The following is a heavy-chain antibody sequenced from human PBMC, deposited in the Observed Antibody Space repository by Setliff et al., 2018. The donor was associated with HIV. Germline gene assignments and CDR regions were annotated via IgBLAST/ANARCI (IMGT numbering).Heavy chain of an antibody. CDR1: GGSISSHY. D-gene: IGHD2-21*02. J-gene: IGHJ3*02. CDR3: AREVKEVTDSDAFDI. CDR2: IYYSGST. Sequence: PSETLSLTCTVSGGSISSHYWSWIRQPPGKGLEWIGSIYYSGSTNYNPSLKSRVTISVDTSKNQFSLNLRSVTAADTAVYYCAREVKEVTDSDAFDIWGQGTMVTVSS. V-gene: IGHV4-59*11.